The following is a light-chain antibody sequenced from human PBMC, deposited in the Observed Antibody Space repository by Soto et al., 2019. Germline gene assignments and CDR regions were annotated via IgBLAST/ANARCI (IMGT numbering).Light chain of an antibody. J-gene: IGLJ2*01. CDR1: SSDVGAYNY. Sequence: QSALTQPASVSGSPGQSITISCTGTSSDVGAYNYVSWYQQHPGKAPKLMIYDVSNRPSGVSNRFSGSESGNTASLTISGLQAEDEADYYCSSYTTISTLVVFGGGTKLTVL. CDR2: DVS. V-gene: IGLV2-14*03. CDR3: SSYTTISTLVV.